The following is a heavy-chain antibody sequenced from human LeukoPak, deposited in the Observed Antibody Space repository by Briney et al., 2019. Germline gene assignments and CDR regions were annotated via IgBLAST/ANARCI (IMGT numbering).Heavy chain of an antibody. CDR1: GFTFSSYA. CDR3: AKSRRPIVVRGVMGMDV. CDR2: ISYDESNK. J-gene: IGHJ6*02. Sequence: GGSLRLSCAASGFTFSSYAMHWVRQAPGKGLEWVAVISYDESNKYYADSVKGRLTISRDNSKNTLYLQMNSLRAEDTAVYYCAKSRRPIVVRGVMGMDVWGQGTTVTVSS. V-gene: IGHV3-30-3*02. D-gene: IGHD3-10*01.